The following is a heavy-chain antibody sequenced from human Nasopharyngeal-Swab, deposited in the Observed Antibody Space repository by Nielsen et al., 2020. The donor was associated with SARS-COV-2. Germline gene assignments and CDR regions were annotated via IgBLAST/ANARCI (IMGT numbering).Heavy chain of an antibody. V-gene: IGHV3-23*01. CDR3: AKDLRGPYFF. J-gene: IGHJ4*02. D-gene: IGHD2/OR15-2a*01. CDR1: GFTFSSYA. Sequence: GESLKISCAASGFTFSSYAMSWVRQAPGKGLEWVSAISGSGGSTYYADSVKGRFTISRDNSKNTLYLQMNSLRAEDTAVYYCAKDLRGPYFFWGQGTLVTVSS. CDR2: ISGSGGST.